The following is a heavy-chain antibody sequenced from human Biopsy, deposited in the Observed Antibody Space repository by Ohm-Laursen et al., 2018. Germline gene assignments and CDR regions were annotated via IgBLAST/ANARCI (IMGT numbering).Heavy chain of an antibody. CDR2: MNPNSGNT. CDR3: ARDFNYDGGGSFNFDY. CDR1: GYTFTNYN. J-gene: IGHJ4*02. V-gene: IGHV1-8*01. D-gene: IGHD3-22*01. Sequence: ASVKVSCKASGYTFTNYNVNWVRQATGQGLEWMGWMNPNSGNTGYAQKFQGRVTMTRNTSISTAYMELSSLTSVDTAVYYCARDFNYDGGGSFNFDYWGQGTLVAVSS.